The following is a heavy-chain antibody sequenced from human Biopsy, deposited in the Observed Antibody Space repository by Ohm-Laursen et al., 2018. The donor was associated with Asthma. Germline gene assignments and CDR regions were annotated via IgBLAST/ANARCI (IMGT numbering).Heavy chain of an antibody. CDR1: GFTFSSYA. V-gene: IGHV3-30*18. J-gene: IGHJ3*02. CDR2: MSFDGRQT. CDR3: AKERYYDFWSGYPI. D-gene: IGHD3-3*01. Sequence: RSLRLSCAASGFTFSSYAMSWVRQAPGKGLEWVAVMSFDGRQTYYADSVKGRFTISRDNSKNTLYLQMNSLRAEDTAVYYCAKERYYDFWSGYPIWGQGTMVTVSS.